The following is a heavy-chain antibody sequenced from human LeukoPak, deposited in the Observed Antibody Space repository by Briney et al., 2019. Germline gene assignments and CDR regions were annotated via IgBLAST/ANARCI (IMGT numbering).Heavy chain of an antibody. CDR3: VRDNLENQWLERSY. V-gene: IGHV3-48*03. J-gene: IGHJ4*02. D-gene: IGHD6-19*01. CDR1: GFTFSLYN. Sequence: GGSLSLSCAASGFTFSLYNMNWVRQAPGKGLEWVSQISASETSIKYADSVRGRFTISRDNVKNSVYLQMNSLRAEDTAIYYCVRDNLENQWLERSYWGQGTLVTVSS. CDR2: ISASETSI.